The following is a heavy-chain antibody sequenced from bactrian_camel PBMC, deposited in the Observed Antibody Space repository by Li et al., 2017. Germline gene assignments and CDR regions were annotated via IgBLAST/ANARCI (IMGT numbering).Heavy chain of an antibody. CDR2: IYTSNGRA. D-gene: IGHD1*01. J-gene: IGHJ4*01. Sequence: VQLVESGGGSVQTRGSLRLSCTASGYTFSDYCMGWFRQAPGKEREGVAGIYTSNGRADYADSVKGRFTISRDRSKNTVYLQMNSLKPEDTAMYYCAARWGYGLGTRCNGPDLVERGYKGQGTQVTVS. CDR1: GYTFSDYC. V-gene: IGHV3S40*01.